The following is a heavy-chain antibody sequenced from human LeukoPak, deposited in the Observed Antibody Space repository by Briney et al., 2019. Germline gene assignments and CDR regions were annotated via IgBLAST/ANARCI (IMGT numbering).Heavy chain of an antibody. D-gene: IGHD4-23*01. CDR3: ARERGTTVVRWDY. CDR2: IYSSGTT. V-gene: IGHV4-61*02. Sequence: SETLSLTCTVSGYSISSGYYWSWIRQPAGKGLEWIGRIYSSGTTNYNPSLKSRVTISLDTSKNQFSLRLSSVTAADTAVYYCARERGTTVVRWDYWGQGTQVTVSS. J-gene: IGHJ4*02. CDR1: GYSISSGYY.